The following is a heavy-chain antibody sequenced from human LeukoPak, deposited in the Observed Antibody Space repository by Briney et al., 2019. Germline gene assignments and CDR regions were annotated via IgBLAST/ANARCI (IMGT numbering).Heavy chain of an antibody. CDR2: ISYDGSNK. J-gene: IGHJ4*02. CDR1: GFTFSNYP. V-gene: IGHV3-30*14. D-gene: IGHD2-21*02. Sequence: GGSLRLSCAASGFTFSNYPMHWVRQAPGKGLEWVAVISYDGSNKYYADSVKGRFTISRDKSKNTLYLQMDSLRTEDTAVYYCARDVCLDDCSPYFDYWGQGTLVTVSS. CDR3: ARDVCLDDCSPYFDY.